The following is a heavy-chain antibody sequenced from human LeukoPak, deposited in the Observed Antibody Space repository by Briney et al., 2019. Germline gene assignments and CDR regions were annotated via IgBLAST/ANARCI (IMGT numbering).Heavy chain of an antibody. D-gene: IGHD1-26*01. CDR2: INHSGST. CDR1: GGSFSGYY. V-gene: IGHV4-34*01. J-gene: IGHJ3*02. CDR3: ARGDGATAYFDI. Sequence: SETLSLTCGVYGGSFSGYYWSWIRQPPGKGLEWIGEINHSGSTNYNPSLKSRVTISVDTSKNQFSLKLSSVTAADTAVYYCARGDGATAYFDIWGQGTMVTVSS.